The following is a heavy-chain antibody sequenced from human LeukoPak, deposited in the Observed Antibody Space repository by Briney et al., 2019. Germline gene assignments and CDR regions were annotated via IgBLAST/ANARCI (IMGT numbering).Heavy chain of an antibody. CDR2: LYYSVST. CDR3: ARDWSTVTTLWFDP. D-gene: IGHD4-17*01. CDR1: GGSFSNGAFS. J-gene: IGHJ5*02. V-gene: IGHV4-30-4*08. Sequence: TQTLTLTCTVSGGSFSNGAFSWSWLRPPPGQGLVGMGYLYYSVSTHYNPSHKSRVTISVDTTNNAFSLTLSSVTGAETAVYCGARDWSTVTTLWFDPWGQGTLVTVS.